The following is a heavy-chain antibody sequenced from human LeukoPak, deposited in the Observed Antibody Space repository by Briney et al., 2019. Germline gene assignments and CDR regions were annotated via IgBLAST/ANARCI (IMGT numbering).Heavy chain of an antibody. CDR3: AGQYYYDSSGYVR. D-gene: IGHD3-22*01. CDR2: IYYSGST. V-gene: IGHV4-59*01. Sequence: SETLSLTCTVSGGSISSYYWSWIRQPPGKGLKWIGYIYYSGSTNYNPSLKSRVTISVDTSKNQFSLKLSSVTAADTAVYYCAGQYYYDSSGYVRWGQGTLVTVSS. J-gene: IGHJ4*02. CDR1: GGSISSYY.